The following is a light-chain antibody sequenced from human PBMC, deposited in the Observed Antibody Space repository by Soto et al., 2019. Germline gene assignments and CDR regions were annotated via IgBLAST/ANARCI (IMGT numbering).Light chain of an antibody. CDR3: SARDDSLSGVV. CDR1: SSNIGSNH. J-gene: IGLJ2*01. CDR2: RSD. V-gene: IGLV1-47*01. Sequence: QPVLTQPPSTSGTPGQRVTISCSGSSSNIGSNHVYWYQQFPGVAPKLLMYRSDQRPTGVPDRFSGSKSGTSASLAISGLRSDDEADYYCSARDDSLSGVVFGGGTKLTVL.